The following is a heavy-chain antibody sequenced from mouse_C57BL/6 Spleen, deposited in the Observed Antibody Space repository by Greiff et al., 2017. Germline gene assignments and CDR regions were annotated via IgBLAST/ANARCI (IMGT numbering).Heavy chain of an antibody. J-gene: IGHJ3*01. Sequence: QVQLQQSGPGLVQPSQSLSITCTVSGFSLTSYGVHWVRQSPGKGLEWLGVIWSGGSTDYNVAFISRLSISKDNSKRQVFCKRNSLQADDTAIYYCARNGGLRRGVFAYWGQGTLVTVSA. CDR1: GFSLTSYG. CDR3: ARNGGLRRGVFAY. CDR2: IWSGGST. D-gene: IGHD2-2*01. V-gene: IGHV2-2*01.